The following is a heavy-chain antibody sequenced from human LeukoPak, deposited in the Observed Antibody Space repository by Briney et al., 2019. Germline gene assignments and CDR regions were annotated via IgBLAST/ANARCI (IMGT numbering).Heavy chain of an antibody. V-gene: IGHV1-2*06. J-gene: IGHJ5*02. CDR1: GYTFTGYY. CDR2: INPNSGGT. D-gene: IGHD1-26*01. Sequence: ASVKVSCKASGYTFTGYYMHWVRQAPGQGLEWMGRINPNSGGTNYAQKFQGGVTMTRDTSISTAYMELSRLRSDDTAVYYCARGFRIVGAHNWFDPWGQGTLVTVSS. CDR3: ARGFRIVGAHNWFDP.